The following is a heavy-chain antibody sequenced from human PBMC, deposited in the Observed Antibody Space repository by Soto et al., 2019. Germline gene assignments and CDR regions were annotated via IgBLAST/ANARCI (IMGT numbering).Heavy chain of an antibody. V-gene: IGHV4-39*01. Sequence: QLRLQESGPGLVKPSETLSLTCTVSGGSISSSSYYWGWIRQPPGKGLEWIGSIYYSGSTYYNPSLKSRVTISVDTSKNQFSLKLSSVTAADTAVYYCARQGSGSYIDYWGQGTLVTVSS. CDR3: ARQGSGSYIDY. CDR1: GGSISSSSYY. CDR2: IYYSGST. J-gene: IGHJ4*02. D-gene: IGHD3-10*01.